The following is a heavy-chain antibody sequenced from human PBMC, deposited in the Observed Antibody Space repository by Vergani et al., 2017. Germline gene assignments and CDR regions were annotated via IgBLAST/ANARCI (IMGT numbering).Heavy chain of an antibody. D-gene: IGHD3-10*01. V-gene: IGHV3-48*01. CDR2: LSTSGNII. CDR1: GFTLSSYS. Sequence: EVQLLESGGGLVQPGGSLRLSCVVSGFTLSSYSMNWVRQAPGKGLEWIAYLSTSGNIIYYSDSVRGRFTISRDTAKNSVFLHMNSLAAEDTAVYYCARDLSGLPWDWGQGTLVSVSS. J-gene: IGHJ4*02. CDR3: ARDLSGLPWD.